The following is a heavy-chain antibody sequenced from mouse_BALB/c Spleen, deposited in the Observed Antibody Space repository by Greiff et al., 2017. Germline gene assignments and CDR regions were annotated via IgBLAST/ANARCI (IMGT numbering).Heavy chain of an antibody. J-gene: IGHJ4*01. V-gene: IGHV14-3*02. CDR2: IDPANGNT. CDR1: GFNIKDTY. CDR3: ARRAYDYAMDY. Sequence: VQLKQSGAELVKPGASVKLSCTASGFNIKDTYMHWVKQRPEQGLEWIGRIDPANGNTKYDPKFQGKATITADTSSNTAYLQLSSLTSEDTAVYYCARRAYDYAMDYWGQGTSVTVSS. D-gene: IGHD1-1*01.